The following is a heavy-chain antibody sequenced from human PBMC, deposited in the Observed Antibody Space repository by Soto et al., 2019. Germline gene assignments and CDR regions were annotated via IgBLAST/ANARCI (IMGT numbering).Heavy chain of an antibody. Sequence: QVQLVQSGAEVKKPGASVKVSCKASGYTFTGYYMHWVRQAPGQGFEWMGWINPNSGGTNYAQKFQGRDTMTRDTSISTVYMELSRLRSDDTAVYYCAGNWNDGDDYFDYWGQGTLVTVSS. V-gene: IGHV1-2*02. CDR1: GYTFTGYY. D-gene: IGHD1-1*01. CDR3: AGNWNDGDDYFDY. CDR2: INPNSGGT. J-gene: IGHJ4*02.